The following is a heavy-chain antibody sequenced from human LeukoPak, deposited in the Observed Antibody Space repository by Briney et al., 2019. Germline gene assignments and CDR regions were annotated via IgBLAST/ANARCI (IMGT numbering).Heavy chain of an antibody. CDR3: ARSVVAATWWFDS. Sequence: SETLSLTCTVSGGPISSGIYYWSSIRRPGGKGLEWIGYIYYNGSTNFNPSLKSRVTISVDTSKNQFSLKLSSVTAADTAVYYCARSVVAATWWFDSWGQGTLVTVSS. CDR2: IYYNGST. CDR1: GGPISSGIYY. V-gene: IGHV4-61*10. J-gene: IGHJ5*01. D-gene: IGHD2-15*01.